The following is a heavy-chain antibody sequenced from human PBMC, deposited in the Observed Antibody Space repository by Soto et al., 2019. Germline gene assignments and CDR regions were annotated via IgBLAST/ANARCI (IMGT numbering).Heavy chain of an antibody. D-gene: IGHD3-3*01. CDR2: MNPNSGDT. CDR1: GYTFTTYD. CDR3: ARGRDYAFWSGLNWFDP. V-gene: IGHV1-8*01. Sequence: ASVKVSCKAAGYTFTTYDINWGRQATGQGLEWMGWMNPNSGDTGYAEKFQGRVTMTRNTAINTAYMELNSLTSEDTAVYFCARGRDYAFWSGLNWFDPWGQGTLVTVSS. J-gene: IGHJ5*02.